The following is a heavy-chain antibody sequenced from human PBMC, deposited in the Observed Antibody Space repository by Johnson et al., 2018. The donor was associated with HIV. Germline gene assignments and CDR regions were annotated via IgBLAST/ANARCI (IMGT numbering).Heavy chain of an antibody. Sequence: VQLVESGGGVVRPGGSLRLSCAASGFTFDDYGMSWVRQAPGKGLEWVSGINWNGGSTGYADSVKGRFTISRDNSKNTLFLQMNSLRADDTAVYYCAKSQDRSAYDYDFDLWGQGTMVTVSS. V-gene: IGHV3-20*04. CDR1: GFTFDDYG. CDR2: INWNGGST. CDR3: AKSQDRSAYDYDFDL. J-gene: IGHJ3*01. D-gene: IGHD5-12*01.